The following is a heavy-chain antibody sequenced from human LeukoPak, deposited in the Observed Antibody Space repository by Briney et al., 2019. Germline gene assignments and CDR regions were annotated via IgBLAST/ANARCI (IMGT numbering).Heavy chain of an antibody. J-gene: IGHJ4*02. D-gene: IGHD3-3*01. CDR1: GGTFSSYA. Sequence: GASVKVSCKASGGTFSSYAISWVRQAPGQGLEWMGGIIPIFGTANYAQKFQGRVTITADESTSTAYMELSSLRSEDTAVYYCARDRRSYYDFWSGYLDYWGQGTLVTVSS. CDR3: ARDRRSYYDFWSGYLDY. CDR2: IIPIFGTA. V-gene: IGHV1-69*13.